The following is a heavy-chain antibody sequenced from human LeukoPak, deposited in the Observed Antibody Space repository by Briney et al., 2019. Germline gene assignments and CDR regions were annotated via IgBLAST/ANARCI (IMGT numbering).Heavy chain of an antibody. CDR3: AKNQMRNWFGP. J-gene: IGHJ5*02. CDR1: GFTFSSYG. D-gene: IGHD5-24*01. Sequence: GGSLRLSCAASGFTFSSYGMHWLRQSPGKWLEWVAFIRYDGSNKYYADSMKGRFTISRDNSKNSLYLQMNSLRTEDTAVYYCAKNQMRNWFGPWGQGTLVTVSS. V-gene: IGHV3-30*02. CDR2: IRYDGSNK.